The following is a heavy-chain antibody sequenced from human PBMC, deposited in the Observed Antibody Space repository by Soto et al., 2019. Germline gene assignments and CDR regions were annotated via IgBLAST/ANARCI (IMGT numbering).Heavy chain of an antibody. CDR1: GGYIGSGGYY. V-gene: IGHV4-31*03. CDR3: ARDRRSAHGTRGSIDP. Sequence: QVQLQESGPGLVKPSQTLSLTCNVSGGYIGSGGYYWSWIRQHPGKDPEWIGYIYYTGSTYYNRSLRSRVSMSVDTSKNQFSLKLTSVTAADTAVYYCARDRRSAHGTRGSIDPWGQGTMVTVSA. J-gene: IGHJ5*02. D-gene: IGHD6-13*01. CDR2: IYYTGST.